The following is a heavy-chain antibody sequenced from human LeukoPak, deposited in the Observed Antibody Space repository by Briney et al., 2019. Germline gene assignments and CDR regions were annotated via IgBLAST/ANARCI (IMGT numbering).Heavy chain of an antibody. CDR1: GLSLRPSAVG. Sequence: SGPTLVNPTQPLTLTCTFSGLSLRPSAVGVGWMRRPPGRARDWRALIYCDDERRYRLSLDSWLTIANVNSKTQVVLEMPVFDPVDTATYYCEHKARKDDLFGSDFDYWGQGTLVTVSS. CDR3: EHKARKDDLFGSDFDY. J-gene: IGHJ4*02. CDR2: IYCDDER. V-gene: IGHV2-5*02. D-gene: IGHD3-10*01.